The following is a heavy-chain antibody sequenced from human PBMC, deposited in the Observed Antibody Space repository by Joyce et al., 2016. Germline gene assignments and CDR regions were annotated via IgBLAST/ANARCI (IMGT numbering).Heavy chain of an antibody. Sequence: QVQLVQSGAEVKKPGASVKVSCKASGYTFTNYYMHWVRRAPGQGLEWMGIINPSGGSKNSAQKFQCRVTMTRETSTSTVYMELSSLRSEDTAVYYCARDTAMATGYYYYGMDVWGQGTTVTVSS. CDR2: INPSGGSK. D-gene: IGHD5-18*01. CDR3: ARDTAMATGYYYYGMDV. CDR1: GYTFTNYY. V-gene: IGHV1-46*01. J-gene: IGHJ6*02.